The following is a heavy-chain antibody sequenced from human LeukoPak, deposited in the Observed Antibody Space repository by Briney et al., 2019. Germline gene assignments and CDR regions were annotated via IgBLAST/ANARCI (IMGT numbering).Heavy chain of an antibody. CDR3: ARATGNFDY. J-gene: IGHJ4*02. V-gene: IGHV1-3*01. CDR2: INAGSGHT. Sequence: ASVKVSCKASGYTFTNFAIHWVRQAPGQGLEWMGWINAGSGHTKYSQKFQGRVTVTRDTSASTAYMTLSSLRSEDTAVYYCARATGNFDYWGQGTLVTVSS. CDR1: GYTFTNFA. D-gene: IGHD2-8*02.